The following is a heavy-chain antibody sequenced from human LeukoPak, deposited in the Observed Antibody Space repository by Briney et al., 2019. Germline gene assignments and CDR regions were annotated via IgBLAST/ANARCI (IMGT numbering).Heavy chain of an antibody. V-gene: IGHV3-74*01. J-gene: IGHJ6*02. CDR1: GFTFSSYW. CDR3: ARYYTTTENHGMDV. CDR2: INSDGSST. Sequence: GGSLRLSCAASGFTFSSYWMHWVRQAPGKGLVWVSRINSDGSSTSYADSVKGRFTISRDNAKNTLYLQMNSLRAEDTAVYYCARYYTTTENHGMDVWGQGTTVTVSS. D-gene: IGHD3-3*01.